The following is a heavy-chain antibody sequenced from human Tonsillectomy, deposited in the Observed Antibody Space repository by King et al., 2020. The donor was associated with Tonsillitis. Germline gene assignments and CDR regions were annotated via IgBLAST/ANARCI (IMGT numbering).Heavy chain of an antibody. CDR3: TTNEHCSSTSCYGGDYYYYYGMDV. Sequence: VQLVESGGGLVKPGGSLRLSCAASGFTFSNAWMSWVRQAPGKGLEWVGRIKSKTDGGTTDYAAPVKGRFTISRDDSKNTLYLQMNSLKTEDTAGYYCTTNEHCSSTSCYGGDYYYYYGMDVWGQGTTVTVSS. J-gene: IGHJ6*02. CDR2: IKSKTDGGTT. CDR1: GFTFSNAW. D-gene: IGHD2-2*01. V-gene: IGHV3-15*01.